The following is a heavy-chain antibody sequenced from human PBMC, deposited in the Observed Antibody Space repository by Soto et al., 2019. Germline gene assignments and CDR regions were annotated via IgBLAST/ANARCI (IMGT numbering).Heavy chain of an antibody. D-gene: IGHD6-19*01. J-gene: IGHJ3*02. Sequence: PGGSLGLSCAASGFTFNSYAMSWVRQAPGKGLEWVSGISGSIGNTNYADSVKGRFFISRDNSKNTLYLQMNSLRAEDTAVYYCAKDKIAAVAGTSAFDIWGQGTMVTVSS. CDR3: AKDKIAAVAGTSAFDI. CDR2: ISGSIGNT. CDR1: GFTFNSYA. V-gene: IGHV3-23*01.